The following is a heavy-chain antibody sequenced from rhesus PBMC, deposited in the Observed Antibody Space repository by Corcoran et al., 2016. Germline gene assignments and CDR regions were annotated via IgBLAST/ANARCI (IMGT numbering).Heavy chain of an antibody. CDR3: AHSYCSSTYCLDV. Sequence: QVQLQESGPGLVKPSETLSLTCAVSGGSISDYYYWNWIRQPPGKGLEWSGNIYGNRASTHYNTSLNSRVTISTDTSQNQFFLTLISVTAADTTVYYCAHSYCSSTYCLDVWGPGVLVTVSS. V-gene: IGHV4S9*01. CDR1: GGSISDYYY. D-gene: IGHD2-15*01. CDR2: IYGNRAST. J-gene: IGHJ5-1*01.